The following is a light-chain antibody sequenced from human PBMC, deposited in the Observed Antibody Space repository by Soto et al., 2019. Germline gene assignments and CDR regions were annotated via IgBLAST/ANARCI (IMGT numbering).Light chain of an antibody. CDR2: DVS. CDR1: SSDVGRYNY. J-gene: IGLJ1*01. Sequence: QSVLAQPASVSGSRGQSITSSCTGTSSDVGRYNYVSWFQQHPGKVPKLIIYDVSNWPSGVSDRFSGSKSGNTASLTISGLHPEDEADYYCSSFTSSSTFVFGTGTKVTVL. V-gene: IGLV2-14*03. CDR3: SSFTSSSTFV.